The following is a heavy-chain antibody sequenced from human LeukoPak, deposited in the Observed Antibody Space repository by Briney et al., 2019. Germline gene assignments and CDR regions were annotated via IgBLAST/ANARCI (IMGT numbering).Heavy chain of an antibody. CDR2: IYYTGST. J-gene: IGHJ3*02. CDR3: ARGRYYDSSGRGAFDI. CDR1: GGSISSDF. V-gene: IGHV4-59*01. D-gene: IGHD3-22*01. Sequence: PSETLSLTCAVSGGSISSDFWSWIRQPPGKGLEWIGYIYYTGSTNYNPSLKSRVTISVDTSKNQFSLKLNSVTAVDTAVYYCARGRYYDSSGRGAFDIWGQGTMVIVSS.